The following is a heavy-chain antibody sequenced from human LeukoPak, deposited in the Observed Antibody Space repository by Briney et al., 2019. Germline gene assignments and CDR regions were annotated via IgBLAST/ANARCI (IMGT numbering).Heavy chain of an antibody. D-gene: IGHD6-19*01. J-gene: IGHJ3*02. CDR3: ARPYSSGWYLDAFDI. Sequence: GESLKISCKGSGYSFTSYWIGWVRQMPGKGLEWMGIIYPGDSDTRYSPSFQGQVTISADKSISTAYLQWSSLKASDTAMYYCARPYSSGWYLDAFDIWGQGTMVTVSS. V-gene: IGHV5-51*01. CDR1: GYSFTSYW. CDR2: IYPGDSDT.